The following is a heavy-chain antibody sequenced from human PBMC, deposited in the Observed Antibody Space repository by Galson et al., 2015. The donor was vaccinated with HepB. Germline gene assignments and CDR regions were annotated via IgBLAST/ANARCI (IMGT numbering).Heavy chain of an antibody. CDR2: FDPEDGET. Sequence: SVKVSCKVSGYTLTELSMHWVRQAPGKGLEWMGGFDPEDGETIYAQKFQGRVTMTEDTSTDTAYMELSSLRSEDTAVYYCATGYCSSTSCHYYFDYWGQGTLVTVSS. D-gene: IGHD2-2*01. CDR3: ATGYCSSTSCHYYFDY. V-gene: IGHV1-24*01. CDR1: GYTLTELS. J-gene: IGHJ4*02.